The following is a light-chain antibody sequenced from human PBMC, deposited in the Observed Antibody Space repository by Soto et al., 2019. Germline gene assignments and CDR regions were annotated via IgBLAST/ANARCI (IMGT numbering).Light chain of an antibody. J-gene: IGLJ3*02. V-gene: IGLV1-44*01. Sequence: QSVLTQPPSASGTPGQRVIISCSGSKSNIGDNPVNWFQQFPGTAPKLLIFSNDERPSGVPDRFSGSKSGASASLAISGLQSDDEADYSCATWDDSLNGWVFGGGTKVTVL. CDR2: SND. CDR1: KSNIGDNP. CDR3: ATWDDSLNGWV.